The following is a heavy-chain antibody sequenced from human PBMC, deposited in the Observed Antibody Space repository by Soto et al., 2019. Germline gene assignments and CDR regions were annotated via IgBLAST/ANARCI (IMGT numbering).Heavy chain of an antibody. CDR1: GGSISSNY. CDR3: ARAPYYYYYYGMDV. V-gene: IGHV4-59*01. Sequence: SSETLSLTCTVSGGSISSNYWSWIRQPPGKGLEWIGYIYYSGSTNYNPSLKSRVTISVDTSKNQFSLKLSSVTAADTAVYYCARAPYYYYYYGMDVWGQGTTVTVSS. CDR2: IYYSGST. J-gene: IGHJ6*02.